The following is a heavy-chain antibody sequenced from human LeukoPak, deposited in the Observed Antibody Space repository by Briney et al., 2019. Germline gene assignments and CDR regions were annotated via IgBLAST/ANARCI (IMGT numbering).Heavy chain of an antibody. J-gene: IGHJ5*02. V-gene: IGHV4-34*01. CDR2: INHRGST. Sequence: SETLSLTCAVYGGSFSGYYWSWIRQPPRKGREWIGEINHRGSTNYNPSLKSRVTISVDTSKNQFSLKLSSVTAADTAVYYCASLQTLRFLEWLLYRNWFDPWGQGTLVTVSS. CDR3: ASLQTLRFLEWLLYRNWFDP. CDR1: GGSFSGYY. D-gene: IGHD3-3*01.